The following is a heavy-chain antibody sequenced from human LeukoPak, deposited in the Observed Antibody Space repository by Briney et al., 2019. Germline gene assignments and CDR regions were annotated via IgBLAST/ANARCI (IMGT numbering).Heavy chain of an antibody. CDR3: ARNLETTYQGFWSGSPHYFDY. D-gene: IGHD3-3*01. CDR1: GFTFSNYA. CDR2: ISSSSSYI. Sequence: GGSLRLSCAASGFTFSNYAMSWVRQAPGKGLEWVSSISSSSSYIYYADSVKGRFTISRDNGKNSLYLQMNSLRPEDTAVYYCARNLETTYQGFWSGSPHYFDYWGQGALVTVSS. J-gene: IGHJ4*02. V-gene: IGHV3-21*01.